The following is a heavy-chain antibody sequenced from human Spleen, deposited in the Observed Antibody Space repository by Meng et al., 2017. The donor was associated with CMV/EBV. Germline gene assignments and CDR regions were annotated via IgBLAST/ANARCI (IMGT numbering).Heavy chain of an antibody. CDR2: IRYDGSDK. CDR1: GFSFSSYG. J-gene: IGHJ4*02. V-gene: IGHV3-30*02. Sequence: GESLKISCAASGFSFSSYGMHWVRQAPGKGLEWVAFIRYDGSDKYYADPVKGRFTISRDNSKNMLYLQMNSLRDADAAVYYCAKISNDFWEDYWGQGTLVTVSS. D-gene: IGHD3/OR15-3a*01. CDR3: AKISNDFWEDY.